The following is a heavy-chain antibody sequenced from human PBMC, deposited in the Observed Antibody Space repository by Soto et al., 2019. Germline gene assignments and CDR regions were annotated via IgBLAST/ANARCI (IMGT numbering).Heavy chain of an antibody. CDR1: GFIFANYG. CDR2: ITYEGSNK. Sequence: PGGSLRLSCAASGFIFANYGMHWVRQAPGKGLEWVALITYEGSNKYYADAVKGRFTISRDNAKNRVSLQMDSLRAEDTAVYYCAKARGANNWANYYGLDVWGQGTTVTVSS. D-gene: IGHD1-1*01. J-gene: IGHJ6*02. V-gene: IGHV3-30*18. CDR3: AKARGANNWANYYGLDV.